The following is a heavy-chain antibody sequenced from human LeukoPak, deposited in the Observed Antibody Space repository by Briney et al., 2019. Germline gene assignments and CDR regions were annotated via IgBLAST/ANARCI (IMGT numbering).Heavy chain of an antibody. D-gene: IGHD3-22*01. J-gene: IGHJ4*02. CDR3: ARDLDSSVIVYYFDY. CDR1: GYSIRSGSF. V-gene: IGHV4-38-2*02. CDR2: IYHSGST. Sequence: SETLSLTCTVSGYSIRSGSFWGWIRQPPGKGLEWIGSIYHSGSTYYNPSLKSRVTISVDTSKNQFSLRLSSVTAADTAVYFCARDLDSSVIVYYFDYWGQGTLVTVSS.